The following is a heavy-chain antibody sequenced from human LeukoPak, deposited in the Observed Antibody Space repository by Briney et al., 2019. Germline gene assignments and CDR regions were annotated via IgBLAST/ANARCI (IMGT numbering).Heavy chain of an antibody. CDR3: ASQLGGTTFH. CDR1: GVSINTYF. V-gene: IGHV4-59*01. J-gene: IGHJ4*02. CDR2: VYYNGIT. Sequence: PSETLSPTCTVSGVSINTYFWSWIRQPPGKGLEWIGYVYYNGITNYNPSLKSRVSISLGTSKNQFSLRLNSVTAAETAVYYCASQLGGTTFHWGQGTLVTVSS. D-gene: IGHD1/OR15-1a*01.